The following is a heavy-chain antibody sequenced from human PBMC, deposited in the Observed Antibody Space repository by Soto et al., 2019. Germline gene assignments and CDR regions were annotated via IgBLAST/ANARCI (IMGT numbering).Heavy chain of an antibody. J-gene: IGHJ4*02. CDR1: GIMSSGYG. Sequence: QEQVVQSGPAMKEPGSSVKVSCRASGIMSSGYGFSWVRQAPGQGLEWVGMINPILDSTHYAQNLQGRVSLSVDKSTDTVYFEVTGLRLEDTAIYFCATMKRARLDSWGRGTVVTVSS. CDR3: ATMKRARLDS. CDR2: INPILDST. V-gene: IGHV1-69*09.